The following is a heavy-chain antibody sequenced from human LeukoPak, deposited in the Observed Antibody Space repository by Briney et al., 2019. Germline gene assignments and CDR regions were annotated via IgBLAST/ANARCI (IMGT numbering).Heavy chain of an antibody. D-gene: IGHD3-10*01. Sequence: PSETLSLTCTVSGGSISNYYWSWIRQPPGKELEWIGYMYYSGATNYNPSLKSRVTMSIDTSKNQISLKLSSVTAADTAVYYCASQFGLRYFDYWGQGILVAVSS. CDR3: ASQFGLRYFDY. J-gene: IGHJ4*02. CDR2: MYYSGAT. V-gene: IGHV4-59*01. CDR1: GGSISNYY.